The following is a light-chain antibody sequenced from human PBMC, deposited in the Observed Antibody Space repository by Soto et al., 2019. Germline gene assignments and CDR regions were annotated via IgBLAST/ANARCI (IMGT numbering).Light chain of an antibody. CDR3: AAWDASLSGLVV. CDR2: RNN. Sequence: QSVLTQPPSASGTPGQRVTISCSGSSSNIGSNYVYWYQQLPGTAPKLLIYRNNQRPSGVPDRFSGSKSGTSASLAISGLRSEDEADYSCAAWDASLSGLVVFGGGTKLTVL. V-gene: IGLV1-47*01. CDR1: SSNIGSNY. J-gene: IGLJ2*01.